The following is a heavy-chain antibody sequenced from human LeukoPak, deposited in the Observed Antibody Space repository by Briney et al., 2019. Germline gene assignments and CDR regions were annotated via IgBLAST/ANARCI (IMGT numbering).Heavy chain of an antibody. Sequence: GGSLRLSCAASGSRFDDYGMTWVRQAPGKGLEWVSGINWNGISTGYADSVKGRFTISRDNAKNSLYLQMNSLRAEDTAFYYCARAPLTRYWYESSFDHDTFYYYMDVWGKGTTVTVSS. J-gene: IGHJ6*03. CDR1: GSRFDDYG. CDR2: INWNGIST. CDR3: ARAPLTRYWYESSFDHDTFYYYMDV. D-gene: IGHD3-22*01. V-gene: IGHV3-20*04.